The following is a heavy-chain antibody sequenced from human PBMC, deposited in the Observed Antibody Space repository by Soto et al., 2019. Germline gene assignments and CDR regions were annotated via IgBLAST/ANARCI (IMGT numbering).Heavy chain of an antibody. D-gene: IGHD5-12*01. J-gene: IGHJ4*02. V-gene: IGHV1-8*01. CDR2: MNPNSGDT. Sequence: QVQLVQSGAEVKKPGASVKVSCKATGYTFTTYDINLVRQATGQGLEWMGWMNPNSGDTGYAQKFQGRVTMTRDTTICTAYMALSTLTSEDTAVYYCVRGLEWLRNYWGQGTLVTVSS. CDR1: GYTFTTYD. CDR3: VRGLEWLRNY.